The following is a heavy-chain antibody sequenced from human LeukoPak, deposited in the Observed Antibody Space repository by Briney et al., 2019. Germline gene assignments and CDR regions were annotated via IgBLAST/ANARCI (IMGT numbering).Heavy chain of an antibody. CDR3: ARDKIGLGSDY. D-gene: IGHD7-27*01. V-gene: IGHV4-59*01. CDR2: ISSTGST. J-gene: IGHJ4*02. Sequence: SSETLSLTCTVSGGSISSYYWSWIRQPPGQGLEWIGYISSTGSTKYNPSLKSRVTISVDTSKNQFSLKLSSVTAADTAVYYCARDKIGLGSDYWGQGTLVTVSS. CDR1: GGSISSYY.